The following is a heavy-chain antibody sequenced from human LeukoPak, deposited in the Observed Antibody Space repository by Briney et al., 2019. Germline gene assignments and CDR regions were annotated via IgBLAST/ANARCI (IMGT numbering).Heavy chain of an antibody. CDR1: GYTFTSYG. V-gene: IGHV1-18*01. J-gene: IGHJ3*02. D-gene: IGHD2-21*02. CDR2: IFAYNDNT. Sequence: VASVKVSCKASGYTFTSYGTSWVRQTPGQGLERMAWIFAYNDNTSYAQTLQGRVTMTTDTSTSPAYMELRSLRSDDTAVYYCASSVVVTALGAFDIWGQGTMVTVSS. CDR3: ASSVVVTALGAFDI.